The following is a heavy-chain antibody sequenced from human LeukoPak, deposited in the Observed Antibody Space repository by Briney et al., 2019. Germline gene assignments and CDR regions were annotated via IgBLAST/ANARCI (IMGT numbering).Heavy chain of an antibody. D-gene: IGHD6-19*01. Sequence: GASVKVSCKASGYTFTSYGTSWVRQAPGQGLEWMGWISAYNGNTNSAQKLQGRVTMTTDTSTSTAYMELRSLRSDDTAVYYCGRVAVAVNYFDYWGQGTLVTVSS. V-gene: IGHV1-18*01. CDR2: ISAYNGNT. J-gene: IGHJ4*02. CDR3: GRVAVAVNYFDY. CDR1: GYTFTSYG.